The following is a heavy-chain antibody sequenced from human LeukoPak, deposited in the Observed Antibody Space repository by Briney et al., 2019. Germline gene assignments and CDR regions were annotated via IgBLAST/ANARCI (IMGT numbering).Heavy chain of an antibody. D-gene: IGHD3-10*01. J-gene: IGHJ4*02. CDR3: MRGTYDASAGEF. CDR1: GFTFSSYW. CDR2: FYSDGRT. Sequence: GGSLRLSCAASGFTFSSYWMSWVRQAPGKGLEWVSVFYSDGRTYYADSVKGRFTISRDNSKNTLYLQMNSLRAEDTAVYHCMRGTYDASAGEFWGQGTLVTVSS. V-gene: IGHV3-66*01.